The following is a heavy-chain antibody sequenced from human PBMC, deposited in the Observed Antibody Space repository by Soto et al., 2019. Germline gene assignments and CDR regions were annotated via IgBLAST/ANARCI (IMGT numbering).Heavy chain of an antibody. V-gene: IGHV4-59*01. CDR2: IHYSGRT. CDR3: ARAVLPATAPFDY. Sequence: QVQLQESGPRLVKPSETLSLTCIVSGGSISNYYWSWIRQPPGKGLEWIGYIHYSGRTNYNPSLQSRVTISVDTSKNQFSLKLSSATAADTAVYYCARAVLPATAPFDYWGQGSLVSVSS. D-gene: IGHD2-2*01. J-gene: IGHJ4*02. CDR1: GGSISNYY.